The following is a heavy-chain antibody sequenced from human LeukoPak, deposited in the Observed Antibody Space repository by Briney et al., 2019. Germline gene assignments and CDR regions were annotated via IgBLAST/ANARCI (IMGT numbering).Heavy chain of an antibody. CDR3: PSSPLGELDS. D-gene: IGHD6-6*01. CDR2: ISSSSSCI. V-gene: IGHV3-21*01. J-gene: IGHJ4*02. Sequence: GGSLRLSCAASGFTFSSYSMNWVRQAPGKGLEWVSSISSSSSCIYYVDSVKGRFTISRDNAKNSLYLQMNSLRAEDTAVYYTPSSPLGELDSWGQGTLVTVSS. CDR1: GFTFSSYS.